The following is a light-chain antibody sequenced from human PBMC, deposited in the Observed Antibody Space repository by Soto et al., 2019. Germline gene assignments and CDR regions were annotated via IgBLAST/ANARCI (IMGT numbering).Light chain of an antibody. CDR1: QSISNN. CDR2: DAS. V-gene: IGKV3-15*01. Sequence: EIVMTQSPGTLAVSPGERATLSCRASQSISNNLAWYQQRPGQRPRLLIYDASSLESGVPSRFSGSGSGTEFTLTISSLQPDDFATYYCQQYNSYPWTFGQGTKVEIK. J-gene: IGKJ1*01. CDR3: QQYNSYPWT.